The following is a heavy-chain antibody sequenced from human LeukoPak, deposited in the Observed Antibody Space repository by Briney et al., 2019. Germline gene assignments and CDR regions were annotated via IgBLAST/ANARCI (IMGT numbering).Heavy chain of an antibody. Sequence: GGPLRLFCAACGFNYKRYWMRGVRQAPGKGRAWVANIKQDGWEKYYEHSVKGRLTISRENDKYSLYLHMNSLRAEDTAVYYCAKDACSSTSCSYYYYYYMDVWGKGTTVTVSS. J-gene: IGHJ6*03. CDR1: GFNYKRYW. CDR2: IKQDGWEK. CDR3: AKDACSSTSCSYYYYYYMDV. D-gene: IGHD2-2*01. V-gene: IGHV3-7*01.